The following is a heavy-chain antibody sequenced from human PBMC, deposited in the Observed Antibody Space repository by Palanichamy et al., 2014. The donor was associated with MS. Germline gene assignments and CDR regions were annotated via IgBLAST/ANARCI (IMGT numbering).Heavy chain of an antibody. CDR1: GFSFNNYG. CDR3: VKDQYPWIGGLYHSSGSAPFDY. CDR2: ISYDGRNK. V-gene: IGHV3-30*18. D-gene: IGHD3-22*01. J-gene: IGHJ4*02. Sequence: QVHLVESGGGEVQPGRSLRLSCAASGFSFNNYGMHWVRQAPGKGLEWVAVISYDGRNKDYVDSAKGRFTISRDNSKNTLYLQMDSLRAEDTAVYYCVKDQYPWIGGLYHSSGSAPFDYWGQGTLVTVSS.